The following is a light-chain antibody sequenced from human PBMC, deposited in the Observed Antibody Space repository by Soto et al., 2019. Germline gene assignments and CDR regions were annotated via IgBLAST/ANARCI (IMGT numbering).Light chain of an antibody. CDR3: QQSYYSWT. CDR1: QSISSY. V-gene: IGKV1-39*01. CDR2: ATS. Sequence: DIQMTQSPSSLSASVGDRVTISCRASQSISSYFNWYQQKPGKAPKLLIYATSSLQSGVPSRFSGSGSGTDFTLTISSLQPEEFATYYCQQSYYSWTFGQGTKVEIK. J-gene: IGKJ1*01.